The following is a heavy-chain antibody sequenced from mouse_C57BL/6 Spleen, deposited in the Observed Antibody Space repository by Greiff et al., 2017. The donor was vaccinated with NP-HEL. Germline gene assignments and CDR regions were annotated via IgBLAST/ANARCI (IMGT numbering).Heavy chain of an antibody. J-gene: IGHJ1*03. CDR3: ARGDYVHWYFDV. CDR2: IHPNSGST. Sequence: QVQLQQPGAELVKPGASVKLSCKASGYTFTSYWMHWVKQRPGQGLEWIGMIHPNSGSTNYNEKFKSKATLTVDKSSSTAYMQLSSLTSEDSAVYYCARGDYVHWYFDVWGTGTTVTVSS. V-gene: IGHV1-64*01. D-gene: IGHD1-1*02. CDR1: GYTFTSYW.